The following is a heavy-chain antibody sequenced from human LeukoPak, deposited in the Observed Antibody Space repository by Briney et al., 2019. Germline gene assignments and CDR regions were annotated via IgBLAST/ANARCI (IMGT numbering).Heavy chain of an antibody. Sequence: SCKASGYTFTSYGISWVRQAPGKGLEWVSSISSSSSYIYYADSVKGRFTISRDNAKNSLYLQMNSLRAEDTALYYCARDSTTLGESYDYWGQGTLVTVSS. D-gene: IGHD3-10*01. V-gene: IGHV3-21*01. CDR2: ISSSSSYI. CDR3: ARDSTTLGESYDY. CDR1: GYTFTSYG. J-gene: IGHJ4*02.